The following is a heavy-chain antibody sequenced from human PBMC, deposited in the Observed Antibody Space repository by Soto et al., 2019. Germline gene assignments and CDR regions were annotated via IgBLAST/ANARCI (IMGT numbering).Heavy chain of an antibody. V-gene: IGHV1-2*04. Sequence: ASVKVSCKASGYTFTGYYMHWVRQAPGQGLEWKGWINPNSGGTNYAQKFQGWVTMTRDTSISTAYMELSRLRSDDTAVYYCARSLLAAAGKGYYMDVWGKGTTVTVSS. CDR3: ARSLLAAAGKGYYMDV. CDR2: INPNSGGT. J-gene: IGHJ6*03. D-gene: IGHD6-13*01. CDR1: GYTFTGYY.